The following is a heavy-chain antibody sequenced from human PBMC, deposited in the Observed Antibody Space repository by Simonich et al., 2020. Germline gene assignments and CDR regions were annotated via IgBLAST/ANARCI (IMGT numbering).Heavy chain of an antibody. CDR1: GYTFTSYG. Sequence: QVQLVQSGAEVKKPGASVKVSCKASGYTFTSYGISWVRQAPGQGLEWMVWNSADKGNTNYAQKLQGRVTMTTDTSTSTAYMELRSLRSDDTAVYYCARASRGTWWYYYFDYWGQGTLVTVSS. J-gene: IGHJ4*02. CDR2: NSADKGNT. CDR3: ARASRGTWWYYYFDY. V-gene: IGHV1-18*01. D-gene: IGHD2-15*01.